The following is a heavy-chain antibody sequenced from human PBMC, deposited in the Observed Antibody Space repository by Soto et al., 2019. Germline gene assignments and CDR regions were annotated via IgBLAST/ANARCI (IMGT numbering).Heavy chain of an antibody. CDR3: PPDDVYYYAAA. CDR1: GDTITTHL. D-gene: IGHD3-10*01. J-gene: IGHJ5*02. Sequence: ASVYVSCNASGDTITTHLFHWVRHAPGQGLEWIGLINAKSGGTDYAHEFQDRVTMSRDTSINTAYMQLIRLTSDDTAVYFCPPDDVYYYAAAWGQGTLV. CDR2: INAKSGGT. V-gene: IGHV1-2*07.